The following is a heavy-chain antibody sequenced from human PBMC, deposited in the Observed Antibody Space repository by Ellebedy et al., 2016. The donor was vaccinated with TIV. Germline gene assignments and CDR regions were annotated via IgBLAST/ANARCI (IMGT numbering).Heavy chain of an antibody. Sequence: MPSETLSLTCAISGDSVSDSSTTWNWIRQSPSRGLEWLGRAYYRSKWLNDYAVSVKGRISISPDTSKNQISLQLASVTPEDTAVYYCARDPSWCRSCLDGWGQGTTVTVSS. CDR1: GDSVSDSSTT. V-gene: IGHV6-1*01. CDR3: ARDPSWCRSCLDG. CDR2: AYYRSKWLN. J-gene: IGHJ6*02. D-gene: IGHD3-3*01.